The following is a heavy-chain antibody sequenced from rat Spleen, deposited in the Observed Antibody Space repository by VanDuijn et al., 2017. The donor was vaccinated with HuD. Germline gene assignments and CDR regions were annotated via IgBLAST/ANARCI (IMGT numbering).Heavy chain of an antibody. CDR1: GFSLTSYH. D-gene: IGHD1-6*01. CDR3: TGGQYTTDYYYEDWFAN. CDR2: RSSVGIT. V-gene: IGHV2S12*01. J-gene: IGHJ3*01. Sequence: QVHLKESGPGLVQPSQTLSLTCTVSGFSLTSYHVSWVRQPPGKGLEWIAARSSVGITYYNLALKSRLSISRDTSKSQVFLKMNSLQTEDTAIYFCTGGQYTTDYYYEDWFANWGQGTLVTVSS.